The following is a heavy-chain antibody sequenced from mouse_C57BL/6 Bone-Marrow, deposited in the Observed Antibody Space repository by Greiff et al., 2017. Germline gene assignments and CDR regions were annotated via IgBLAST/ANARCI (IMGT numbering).Heavy chain of an antibody. V-gene: IGHV1-72*01. D-gene: IGHD3-2*02. CDR3: ARQLRLRGAPSGFAY. CDR1: GYTFTSYW. CDR2: IDPNSGGT. Sequence: QVQLQQPGAELVKPGASVKLSCKASGYTFTSYWMHWVKQRPGRGLEWIGRIDPNSGGTKYNEKFKSKATLTVDKPSSTAYMQLSSLTSEASAVYYCARQLRLRGAPSGFAYWGQGTLVTVSA. J-gene: IGHJ3*01.